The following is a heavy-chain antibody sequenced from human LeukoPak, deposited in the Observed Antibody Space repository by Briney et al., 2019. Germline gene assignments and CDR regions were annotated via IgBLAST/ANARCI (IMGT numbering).Heavy chain of an antibody. CDR1: GGTFSSYA. CDR3: ARADYYGSGSYFEG. Sequence: SVKVSCKASGGTFSSYAISWVRQAPGQGLEWMGGIIPIFGTANYAQKFQGRVTITADKSTSTAYMELSSLRSEDTAVYYCARADYYGSGSYFEGWGQGTLVTVSS. V-gene: IGHV1-69*06. J-gene: IGHJ4*02. D-gene: IGHD3-10*01. CDR2: IIPIFGTA.